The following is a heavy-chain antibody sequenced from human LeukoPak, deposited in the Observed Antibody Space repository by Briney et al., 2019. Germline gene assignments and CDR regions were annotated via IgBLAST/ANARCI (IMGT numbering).Heavy chain of an antibody. D-gene: IGHD4-23*01. CDR1: GGSFSGYY. Sequence: SETLSLTCAVYGGSFSGYYWSWIRQPPGKGLEWIGEINHSGSTNYSPSLKSRVTISVDTSKNQFSLKLSSVTAADTAVYYCARYGGKGGLVYWGQGTLVTVSS. CDR2: INHSGST. CDR3: ARYGGKGGLVY. J-gene: IGHJ4*02. V-gene: IGHV4-34*01.